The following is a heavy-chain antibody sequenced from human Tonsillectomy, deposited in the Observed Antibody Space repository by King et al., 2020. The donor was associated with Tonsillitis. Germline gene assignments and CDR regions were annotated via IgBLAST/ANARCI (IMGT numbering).Heavy chain of an antibody. Sequence: VQLQESGPRLVKPSETLSLTCTVSGGSFSTYYWSWIRQPPGKGLEWIGYIYYTGSSNYNPSLKSRVIMSVDTSKNQFSLKLSSVTAADTAMYYCASGVVADNYYYYYGMDVWGQGTTVTVSS. CDR3: ASGVVADNYYYYYGMDV. D-gene: IGHD3-22*01. CDR1: GGSFSTYY. V-gene: IGHV4-59*01. J-gene: IGHJ6*02. CDR2: IYYTGSS.